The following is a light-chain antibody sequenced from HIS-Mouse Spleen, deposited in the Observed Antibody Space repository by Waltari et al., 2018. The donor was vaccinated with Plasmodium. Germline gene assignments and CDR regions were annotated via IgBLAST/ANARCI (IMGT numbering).Light chain of an antibody. J-gene: IGLJ3*02. CDR3: QVWDSSSDHRV. Sequence: SYVLTQPPPVSLAPGQTASITCGGNTIVSKSVHWYQQKPGQAPVLVFYDDSDRPSGIPERFSGSNSGNTATLTISRVEAGDEADYYCQVWDSSSDHRVFGGGTKLTVL. V-gene: IGLV3-21*02. CDR2: DDS. CDR1: TIVSKS.